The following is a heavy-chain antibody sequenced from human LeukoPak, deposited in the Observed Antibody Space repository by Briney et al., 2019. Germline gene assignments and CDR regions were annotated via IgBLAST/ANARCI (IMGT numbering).Heavy chain of an antibody. D-gene: IGHD6-13*01. CDR3: ARVTDPIAAAGTFAFDI. Sequence: PSETLSLTCTVSGGSISSYYWSWIRQPPGKGLEWIGYIYYSGSTNYNPSLKSRVTISVDTSKNQFSLKLSSVTAADTAVYYCARVTDPIAAAGTFAFDIWGQGTMVTVSS. CDR1: GGSISSYY. V-gene: IGHV4-59*01. J-gene: IGHJ3*02. CDR2: IYYSGST.